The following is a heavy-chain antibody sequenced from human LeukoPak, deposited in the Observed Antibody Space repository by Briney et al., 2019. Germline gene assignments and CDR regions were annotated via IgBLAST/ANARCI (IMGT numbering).Heavy chain of an antibody. Sequence: GGSLRLSCAASGFTFSSYGMHWVRQAPGKGLEWVAFIRYDGSNKYYADSVKGRFTISRDNSKNTLYLQMNSLRAEDTAVYYCAKDFRSHYCSSSSCYRYYYYMDVWGKGTTVTISS. CDR3: AKDFRSHYCSSSSCYRYYYYMDV. J-gene: IGHJ6*03. D-gene: IGHD2-2*01. V-gene: IGHV3-30*02. CDR2: IRYDGSNK. CDR1: GFTFSSYG.